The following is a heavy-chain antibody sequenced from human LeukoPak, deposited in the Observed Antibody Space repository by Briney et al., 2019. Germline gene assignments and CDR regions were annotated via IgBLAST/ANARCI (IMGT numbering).Heavy chain of an antibody. CDR1: GYTFTSYG. V-gene: IGHV1-18*01. CDR3: ARSVGAPNDYFDY. CDR2: ISAYNGNT. D-gene: IGHD1-26*01. Sequence: ASVKVSCKASGYTFTSYGISWVRQAPGQGLEWMGWISAYNGNTNYAQKLQGRVTITRNTSTSTAYMELSSLRSEDTAVYYCARSVGAPNDYFDYWGQGTLVTVSS. J-gene: IGHJ4*02.